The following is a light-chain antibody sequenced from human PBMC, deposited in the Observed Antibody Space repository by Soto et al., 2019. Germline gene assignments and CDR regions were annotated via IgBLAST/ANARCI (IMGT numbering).Light chain of an antibody. CDR2: GNS. CDR3: QSYDSGLSGYV. V-gene: IGLV1-40*01. Sequence: QSVLTQPPSVSGAPGQRVTISCTGSSSNIGAGYDVHWYQQLPGTAPKLLIYGNSNRPSGVPDRFSGSKSGTSASLAITGLQAEAEADYYCQSYDSGLSGYVFGTGTKLTVL. J-gene: IGLJ1*01. CDR1: SSNIGAGYD.